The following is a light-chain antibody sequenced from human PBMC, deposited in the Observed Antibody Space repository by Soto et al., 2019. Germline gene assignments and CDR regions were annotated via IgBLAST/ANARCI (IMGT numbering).Light chain of an antibody. CDR1: LSVSNW. V-gene: IGKV1-5*01. J-gene: IGKJ1*01. Sequence: DIQITQSPSTLSASVVDRVTITCRASLSVSNWWAWYQQNPGTTPKLLIYDASSLESGVPSRFSGSGSGTEFTLTISRLQADDSATYYCQQYESSMTFGQGTKVDIK. CDR3: QQYESSMT. CDR2: DAS.